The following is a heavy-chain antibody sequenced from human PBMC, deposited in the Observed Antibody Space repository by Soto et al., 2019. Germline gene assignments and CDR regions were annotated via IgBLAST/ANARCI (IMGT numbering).Heavy chain of an antibody. V-gene: IGHV1-46*03. D-gene: IGHD2-15*01. CDR3: ARDFKRGLGYCSGGSCLRWGYYYYYMDV. Sequence: ASVKVSCKASGYTFTSYYMHWVRQAPGQGLEWMGIINPSGGSTSYAQKFQGRVTMTRDTSTGTVYMELGSLRSEDTAVYYCARDFKRGLGYCSGGSCLRWGYYYYYMDVWGKGTTVTVSS. J-gene: IGHJ6*03. CDR1: GYTFTSYY. CDR2: INPSGGST.